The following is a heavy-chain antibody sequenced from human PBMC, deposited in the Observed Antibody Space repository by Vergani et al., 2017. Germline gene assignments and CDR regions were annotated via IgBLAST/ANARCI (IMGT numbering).Heavy chain of an antibody. CDR3: ARGVVPAAPFDY. CDR1: GFTFRNYA. V-gene: IGHV3-33*08. J-gene: IGHJ4*02. Sequence: VQLLESGGDLVQPGGSLRLSCAASGFTFRNYAMTWVRQAPGKGLEWVAVIWYDGSNKYYADSVKGRFTISRDNSKNTLYLQMNSLRAEDTAVYYCARGVVPAAPFDYWGQGTLVTVSS. CDR2: IWYDGSNK. D-gene: IGHD2-2*01.